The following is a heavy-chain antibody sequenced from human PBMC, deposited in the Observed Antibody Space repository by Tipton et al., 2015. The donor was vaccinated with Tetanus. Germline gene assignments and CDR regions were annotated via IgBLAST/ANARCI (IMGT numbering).Heavy chain of an antibody. D-gene: IGHD5/OR15-5a*01. Sequence: LRLSCTASGFPSTLTFSRYAMTWVRQSPGKGLEWIGSISYSGRTYYSPSLKSRVTMSVDTSKKDFSVRLGSVTAADTAVYYCARLREIVSRSGWAFDYWGQGILVTVSS. CDR3: ARLREIVSRSGWAFDY. CDR1: GFPSTLTFSRYA. J-gene: IGHJ4*02. V-gene: IGHV4-39*02. CDR2: ISYSGRT.